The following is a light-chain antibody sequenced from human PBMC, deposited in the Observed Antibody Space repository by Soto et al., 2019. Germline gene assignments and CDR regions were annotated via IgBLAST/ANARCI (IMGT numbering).Light chain of an antibody. V-gene: IGKV3-15*01. CDR2: GAS. Sequence: ETVMTQSPATLSVSPGERVTLSCRASQSVRTNLVWYQQSSGQPPRLLIYGASDRVAGVPDRFSGSGSGTDFTLTISGLQSEDCAVYYCQQYNEWPRTFGQGTKLEIK. CDR1: QSVRTN. CDR3: QQYNEWPRT. J-gene: IGKJ2*01.